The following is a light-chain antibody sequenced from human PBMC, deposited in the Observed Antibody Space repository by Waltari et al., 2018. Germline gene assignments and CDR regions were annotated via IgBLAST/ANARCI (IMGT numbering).Light chain of an antibody. CDR3: QQYYSIPIT. Sequence: DIVMTQSPSSVAVSLGERATITGKSSQTCLYSSNNQKYVAWYQQKPGQPPKLLIYWASTREAGVPDLFRGSVSGTDFTLTISSLRAEDVAVYYCQQYYSIPITFGQGTRLEIK. V-gene: IGKV4-1*01. CDR1: QTCLYSSNNQKY. CDR2: WAS. J-gene: IGKJ5*01.